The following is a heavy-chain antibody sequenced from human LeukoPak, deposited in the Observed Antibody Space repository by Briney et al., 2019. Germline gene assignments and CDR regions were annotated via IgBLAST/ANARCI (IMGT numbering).Heavy chain of an antibody. CDR3: ARAITMVRGVIIPLGVY. Sequence: SVKVSCKASGGTFSSYAISWVRQAPGKGLEWMGGIIPIFGTANYAQKFQGRVTITADESTSTAYMELSSLRSEDTAVYYCARAITMVRGVIIPLGVYWGQGTLVTVSS. CDR2: IIPIFGTA. J-gene: IGHJ4*02. V-gene: IGHV1-69*01. D-gene: IGHD3-10*01. CDR1: GGTFSSYA.